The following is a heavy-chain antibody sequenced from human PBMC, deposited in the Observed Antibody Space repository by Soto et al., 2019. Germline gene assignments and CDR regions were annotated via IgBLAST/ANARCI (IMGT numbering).Heavy chain of an antibody. Sequence: QVQLVQSGDEVKKPGASVKVSCKASGYIFVNYGIAWVRQAPGQGLEWMGWISPYTGNTHSATKVQGRLTMTTDTSTSPAYMDRGSLTPDDTAVYYCVMVDNYVTPTPQDVWGQGTTVTVSS. CDR3: VMVDNYVTPTPQDV. CDR2: ISPYTGNT. CDR1: GYIFVNYG. J-gene: IGHJ6*02. V-gene: IGHV1-18*01. D-gene: IGHD3-16*01.